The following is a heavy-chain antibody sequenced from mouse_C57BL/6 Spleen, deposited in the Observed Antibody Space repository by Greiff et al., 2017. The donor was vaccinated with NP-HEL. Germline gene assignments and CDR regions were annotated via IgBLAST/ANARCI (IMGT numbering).Heavy chain of an antibody. D-gene: IGHD1-1*01. J-gene: IGHJ3*01. Sequence: QVQLQQPGAELVRPGTSVKLSCKASGYTFTSYWMHWVKQRPGQGLEWIGVIDPSDSYTNYNQKFKGKATLTVDTSSSTAYMQLSSLTSEDSAVYYCAPLMTTVVAPGFAYWGQGTLVTVSA. V-gene: IGHV1-59*01. CDR2: IDPSDSYT. CDR1: GYTFTSYW. CDR3: APLMTTVVAPGFAY.